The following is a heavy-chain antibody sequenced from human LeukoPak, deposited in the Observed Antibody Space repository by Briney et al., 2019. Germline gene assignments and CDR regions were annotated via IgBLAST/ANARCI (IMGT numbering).Heavy chain of an antibody. J-gene: IGHJ4*02. V-gene: IGHV4-61*02. CDR1: GGSISSGSYY. D-gene: IGHD6-19*01. Sequence: SETLSLTCTVSGGSISSGSYYWSWIRQPAGKGLEWIGRIYTSGSTSYNPSLESRVTISVDTSKNQFSLKLKLSSVTAADTAVYFCARVGSGGAWFDFWGQGTLVTVSS. CDR2: IYTSGST. CDR3: ARVGSGGAWFDF.